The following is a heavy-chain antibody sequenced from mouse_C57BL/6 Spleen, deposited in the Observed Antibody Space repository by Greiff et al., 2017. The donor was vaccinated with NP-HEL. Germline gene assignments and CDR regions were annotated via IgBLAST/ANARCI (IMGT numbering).Heavy chain of an antibody. CDR2: IYPGDGDT. V-gene: IGHV1-82*01. CDR3: AREIRRDAMDY. Sequence: VKLQESGPELVKPGASVKISCKASGYAFSSSWMNWVKQRPGKGLEWIGRIYPGDGDTNYNGKFKGKATLTADKSSSTAYMQLSSLTSEDSAVYFCAREIRRDAMDYWGQGTSVTVSS. J-gene: IGHJ4*01. D-gene: IGHD2-12*01. CDR1: GYAFSSSW.